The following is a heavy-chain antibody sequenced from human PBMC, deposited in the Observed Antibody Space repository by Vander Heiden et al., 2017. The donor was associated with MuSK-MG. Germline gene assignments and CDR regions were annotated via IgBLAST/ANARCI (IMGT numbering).Heavy chain of an antibody. CDR2: SIPILGIA. CDR3: ARARRTGTHGDY. D-gene: IGHD1-7*01. V-gene: IGHV1-69*04. Sequence: QVQLVQSGAEVKKPGSSVKVSCKASGGTFSSYAISWVRQAPGQGLEWMGRSIPILGIANYAQKFQGRVTITADKSTSTAYMELSSLRSEDTAVYYCARARRTGTHGDYWGQGTLVTVSS. CDR1: GGTFSSYA. J-gene: IGHJ4*02.